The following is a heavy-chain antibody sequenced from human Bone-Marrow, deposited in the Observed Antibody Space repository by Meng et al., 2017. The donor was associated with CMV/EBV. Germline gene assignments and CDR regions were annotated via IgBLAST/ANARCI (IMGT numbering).Heavy chain of an antibody. D-gene: IGHD1-26*01. CDR2: ISRSGRYI. V-gene: IGHV3-21*01. Sequence: GESLKISCAASGFTVSSYSMNWVRQAPEKGLEWVSSISRSGRYIYYADSVKGRFTISRDNAKNTLYLQMNSLRAEDTAVYYCARAFGAHDYWGQGTLVTFSS. CDR1: GFTVSSYS. CDR3: ARAFGAHDY. J-gene: IGHJ4*02.